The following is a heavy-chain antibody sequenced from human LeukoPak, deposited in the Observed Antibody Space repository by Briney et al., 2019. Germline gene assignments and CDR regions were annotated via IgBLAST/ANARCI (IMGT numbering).Heavy chain of an antibody. CDR2: IYYSGST. CDR1: GGSISSYY. D-gene: IGHD6-19*01. V-gene: IGHV4-59*08. J-gene: IGHJ3*02. CDR3: ARQAVAGSADAFDI. Sequence: PSETLSLTCTVSGGSISSYYWSWIQQPPGKGLEWIGYIYYSGSTNYNPSLKSRVTISVDTSKNQFSLKLSSVTAADTAVYYCARQAVAGSADAFDIWGQGTMVTVSS.